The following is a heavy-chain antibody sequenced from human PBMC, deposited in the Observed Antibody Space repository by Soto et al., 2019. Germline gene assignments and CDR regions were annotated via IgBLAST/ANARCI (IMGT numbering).Heavy chain of an antibody. J-gene: IGHJ4*02. CDR1: GLTLSSSA. D-gene: IGHD3-9*01. CDR3: AKDRGSGGIVTGTPDS. CDR2: LSAGGST. V-gene: IGHV3-23*01. Sequence: GGSLRLSCAVSGLTLSSSAMTWVRQAPGKGLEWVSTLSAGGSTYYAASVKGRFTISRNSSENSLYLQMGSLKAEDTAVYFCAKDRGSGGIVTGTPDSWGPGTQVTVSS.